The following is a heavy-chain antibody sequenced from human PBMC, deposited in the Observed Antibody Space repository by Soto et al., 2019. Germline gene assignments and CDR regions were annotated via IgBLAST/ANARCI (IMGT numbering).Heavy chain of an antibody. CDR3: AKDRRAGGNSAFYFDF. V-gene: IGHV3-23*01. CDR2: ISATGGGT. D-gene: IGHD3-16*01. CDR1: GFKFSNYA. Sequence: GSLRLSCAASGFKFSNYAMSWVRQAPGKGLEWVSLISATGGGTYYADSVKGRFTISRDNSHNTLYLQVHSLTAEDTAVYYCAKDRRAGGNSAFYFDFWGQGAQVTVSS. J-gene: IGHJ4*02.